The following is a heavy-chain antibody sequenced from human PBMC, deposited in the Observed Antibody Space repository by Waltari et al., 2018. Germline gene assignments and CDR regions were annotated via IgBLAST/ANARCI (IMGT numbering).Heavy chain of an antibody. V-gene: IGHV3-23*01. D-gene: IGHD3-16*01. CDR1: GFPCSKSA. CDR3: AKGSANSRPYYFDY. J-gene: IGHJ4*02. CDR2: ISGAGDDT. Sequence: EVQLLESGGTLVQPGGSLRLSCAASGFPCSKSAFTCVLQAPGKGLEWFSAISGAGDDTYHADSVKGRFTISRDNSKNTLYLQMNSLRADDTAVYYCAKGSANSRPYYFDYWGQGTLVTVSS.